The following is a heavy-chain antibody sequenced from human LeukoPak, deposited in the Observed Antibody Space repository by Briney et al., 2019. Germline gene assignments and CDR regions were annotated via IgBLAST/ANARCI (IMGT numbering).Heavy chain of an antibody. Sequence: GGSLRLSCAASGFTFRSYWMSWVRQAPGKGLEWVANIEPDASEKYYVDSVKGRFTVSRDNTENSLYLRMNSLRVEDTAVYYCALGMRGFDYWGQGILVTVSS. V-gene: IGHV3-7*01. CDR2: IEPDASEK. CDR1: GFTFRSYW. D-gene: IGHD1-14*01. J-gene: IGHJ4*02. CDR3: ALGMRGFDY.